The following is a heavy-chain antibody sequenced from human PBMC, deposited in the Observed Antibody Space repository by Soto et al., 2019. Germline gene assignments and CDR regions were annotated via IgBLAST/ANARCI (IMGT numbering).Heavy chain of an antibody. CDR1: GITFSNYG. CDR2: IWYDATTK. Sequence: QVQLVESGGGVVQPGRSLRLSCEASGITFSNYGMHWVRQAPGKGLEWVAVIWYDATTKYYADSVQGRFTISRDNSKNTLYLQMHSLRADDAAVYYCENVDNCYGSGIWGQGTMVTVSS. CDR3: ENVDNCYGSGI. V-gene: IGHV3-33*06. J-gene: IGHJ4*02. D-gene: IGHD3-10*01.